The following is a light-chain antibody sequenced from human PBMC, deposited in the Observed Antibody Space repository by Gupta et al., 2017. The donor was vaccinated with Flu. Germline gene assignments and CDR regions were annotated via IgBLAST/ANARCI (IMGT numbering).Light chain of an antibody. CDR2: AAS. CDR1: QSISSY. Sequence: DIQMTQSPSSLSASVGDRVTITCRASQSISSYLNWYQQKPGKAPKLLIYAASSLQSGVPSRFSSSGSGTNFTLTISSLQPEDFAAYYYQQSYSTPQLAFGGGTKVEIK. CDR3: QQSYSTPQLA. J-gene: IGKJ4*01. V-gene: IGKV1-39*01.